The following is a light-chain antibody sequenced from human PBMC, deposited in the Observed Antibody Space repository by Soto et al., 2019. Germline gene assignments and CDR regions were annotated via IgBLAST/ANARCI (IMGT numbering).Light chain of an antibody. Sequence: EVVMTQSPATLSVSPGEGATLSCRASQSVSSYLAWYQQKPGQAPRLLIYDASNRATGIPARFSGSGSGTDFTLTISSLEPEDFAVYYCQQRSNWPPGLTFGGGTKVDIK. CDR3: QQRSNWPPGLT. J-gene: IGKJ4*01. CDR1: QSVSSY. V-gene: IGKV3-11*01. CDR2: DAS.